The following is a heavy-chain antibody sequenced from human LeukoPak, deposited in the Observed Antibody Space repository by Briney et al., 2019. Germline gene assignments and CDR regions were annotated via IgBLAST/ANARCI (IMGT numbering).Heavy chain of an antibody. D-gene: IGHD2-2*01. J-gene: IGHJ4*02. CDR2: FDPEDGET. CDR1: GYTLTELS. V-gene: IGHV1-24*01. Sequence: ASVKVSCKVSGYTLTELSMHWVRQAPGKGLEWMGGFDPEDGETIYAQKFQGRVTMTEDTSTDTAYMELSSLRSEDTAVYYCATDQSCSSTSCIDYWGQGTLVTVSP. CDR3: ATDQSCSSTSCIDY.